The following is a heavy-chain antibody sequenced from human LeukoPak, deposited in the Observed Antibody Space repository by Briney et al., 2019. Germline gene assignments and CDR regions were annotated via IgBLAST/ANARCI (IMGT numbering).Heavy chain of an antibody. Sequence: PSETLSLTCTVSGDSIIGYYWSWIRQPPGKGLEWIGYIHYSGSTNYNPSLQSRVTISVDTSRSHFSLKLSSATAADTAVYYCARGERLGPDFWGQGTLVTVSS. V-gene: IGHV4-59*01. CDR2: IHYSGST. D-gene: IGHD1-1*01. CDR3: ARGERLGPDF. J-gene: IGHJ4*02. CDR1: GDSIIGYY.